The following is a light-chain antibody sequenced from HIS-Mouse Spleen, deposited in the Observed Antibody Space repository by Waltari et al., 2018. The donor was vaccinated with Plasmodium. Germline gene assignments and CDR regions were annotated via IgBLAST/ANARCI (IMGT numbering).Light chain of an antibody. Sequence: EIVLTQSPGPLSLSPGESATLPCRASQSVSSSYLAWYQQKPGQAPRRLIYGASSRATGIPDRFSGSGAGTDFTLTISRLEPEDFAVYYCQQYGSSPYTFGQGTKLEIK. J-gene: IGKJ2*01. V-gene: IGKV3-20*01. CDR2: GAS. CDR3: QQYGSSPYT. CDR1: QSVSSSY.